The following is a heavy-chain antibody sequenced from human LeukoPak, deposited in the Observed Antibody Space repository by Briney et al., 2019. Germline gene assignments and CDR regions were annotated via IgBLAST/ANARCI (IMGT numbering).Heavy chain of an antibody. V-gene: IGHV4-31*03. CDR1: GGSISSRDYY. CDR2: VYYSVRT. J-gene: IGHJ4*02. CDR3: AASSSLSYGAPDY. D-gene: IGHD4-17*01. Sequence: SRAPSLTRTVPGGSISSRDYYLSWTRQHPGKGLEWIGYVYYSVRTYYNPPLKTRVTIFVDTPKNQFSLKLSSVTAADTPVYLCAASSSLSYGAPDYWGQGTLVTVS.